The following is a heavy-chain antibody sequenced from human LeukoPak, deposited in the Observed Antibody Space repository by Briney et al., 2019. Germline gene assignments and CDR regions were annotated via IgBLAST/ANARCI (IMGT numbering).Heavy chain of an antibody. CDR2: ISGSGGST. CDR1: GLTFSTSV. J-gene: IGHJ4*02. D-gene: IGHD1-7*01. V-gene: IGHV3-23*01. Sequence: GGSLRLSCAASGLTFSTSVMNWVRQAPGKGLQWVSAISGSGGSTYYAGSVKGRFTISRDNSKNTLYLQMNSLRAEDTAVYYCAKKLGRTNYGLSNYWGQGTLVTVSS. CDR3: AKKLGRTNYGLSNY.